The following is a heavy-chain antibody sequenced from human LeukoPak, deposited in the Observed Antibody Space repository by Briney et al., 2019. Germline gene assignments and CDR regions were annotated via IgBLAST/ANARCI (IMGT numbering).Heavy chain of an antibody. V-gene: IGHV4-59*01. CDR1: GGSISSYY. D-gene: IGHD1-14*01. CDR2: IYYSGST. Sequence: SETLSLTCTVSGGSISSYYWSWIRQPPGKGLEWIGYIYYSGSTNYNPSLKSRVTISVDTSKNQFSLKLSSVTAADTAVYYCARGGRNQHFDYWGQGTLVTVSS. CDR3: ARGGRNQHFDY. J-gene: IGHJ4*02.